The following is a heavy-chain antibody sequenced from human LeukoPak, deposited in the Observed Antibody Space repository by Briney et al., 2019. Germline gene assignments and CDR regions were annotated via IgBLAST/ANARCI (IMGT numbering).Heavy chain of an antibody. CDR1: GGSISSGGYY. CDR3: ARVAGYSGRPRGYFDY. CDR2: IYYSGST. Sequence: SETLSLTCTVSGGSISSGGYYWSWIRQHPGKGLEWIGYIYYSGSTYYNPSLKSRVTISVDTSKNQFSLKLSSVTAADTAVYYCARVAGYSGRPRGYFDYWGQGTLVTVSS. J-gene: IGHJ4*02. D-gene: IGHD5-12*01. V-gene: IGHV4-31*03.